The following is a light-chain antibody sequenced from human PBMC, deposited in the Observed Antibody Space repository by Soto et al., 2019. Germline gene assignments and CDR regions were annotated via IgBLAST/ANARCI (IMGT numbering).Light chain of an antibody. Sequence: QSALTQPASVSGSPGQSITISCTGTSSDVGGYKYVSWYQQHPDKAPKLIIFEVSNRPSGVPDRFSGSKSGNTASLTVSGLQTEDEADYYCSSYAATNNYVFGSGTKGTVL. CDR2: EVS. J-gene: IGLJ1*01. CDR3: SSYAATNNYV. V-gene: IGLV2-8*01. CDR1: SSDVGGYKY.